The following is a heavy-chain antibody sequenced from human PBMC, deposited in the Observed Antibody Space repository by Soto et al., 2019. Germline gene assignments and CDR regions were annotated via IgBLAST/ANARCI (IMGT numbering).Heavy chain of an antibody. CDR3: AKDWRRAIDY. V-gene: IGHV3-30-3*01. J-gene: IGHJ4*02. CDR2: ISYDGGNK. Sequence: QVQLVESGGGVVQPGRSLRLSCAASGFTFSDYAMLWVRQAPGKGLEWVALISYDGGNKYYADSVRGRSTISRDNSENTLYMQMNNLRAEDTAVYYCAKDWRRAIDYWGQGTLVTVSS. CDR1: GFTFSDYA.